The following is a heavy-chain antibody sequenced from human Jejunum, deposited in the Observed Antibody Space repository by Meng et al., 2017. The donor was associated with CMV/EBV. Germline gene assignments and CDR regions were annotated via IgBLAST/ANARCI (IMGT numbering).Heavy chain of an antibody. CDR2: MSPTASS. CDR3: ARGRSTRTTSYEGAFGY. D-gene: IGHD1-26*01. CDR1: W. Sequence: WWGRLPPPPGKGLEWVGEMSPTASSNYHPALKSSVSLFLDRFNNPFSLKLSSVTAADPAVYYCARGRSTRTTSYEGAFGYWGQGILVTASS. J-gene: IGHJ4*02. V-gene: IGHV4-4*02.